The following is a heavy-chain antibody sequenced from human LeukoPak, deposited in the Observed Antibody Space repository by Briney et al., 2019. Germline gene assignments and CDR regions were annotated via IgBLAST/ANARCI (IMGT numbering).Heavy chain of an antibody. J-gene: IGHJ5*01. D-gene: IGHD2-15*01. V-gene: IGHV4-38-2*02. Sequence: PSETLSLTCTVPGYSMSSGYYWGWIRQPPGQGLEWIGSSYHSGSTFYNPSLKSRVTISVDTSKNQVPQRLTSVTAADTAVYYCARLSGIYCDRGSCFNYFDSWGQGALVTVSS. CDR1: GYSMSSGYY. CDR3: ARLSGIYCDRGSCFNYFDS. CDR2: SYHSGST.